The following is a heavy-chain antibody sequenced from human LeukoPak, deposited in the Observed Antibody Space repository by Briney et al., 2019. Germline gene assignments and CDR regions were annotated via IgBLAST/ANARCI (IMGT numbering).Heavy chain of an antibody. V-gene: IGHV3-9*01. CDR2: ISWNSGSI. J-gene: IGHJ1*01. CDR1: GFIFNNYA. CDR3: AQQLGYCSGGTCYFTY. Sequence: GGSLRLSCAGSGFIFNNYAMHWVRQPPGKGLEWVSGISWNSGSIDYADSVKGRFTISRDNAKNSLYLQMNSLRVEDTAVYYCAQQLGYCSGGTCYFTYWGQGTLVTVSS. D-gene: IGHD2-15*01.